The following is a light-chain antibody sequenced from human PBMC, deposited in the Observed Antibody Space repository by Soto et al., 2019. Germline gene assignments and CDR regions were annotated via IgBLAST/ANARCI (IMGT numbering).Light chain of an antibody. J-gene: IGKJ5*01. CDR1: QSLLYNNTYNY. CDR3: MQALQSLT. V-gene: IGKV2-28*01. CDR2: FGS. Sequence: EIVMTQSPLTLPVTPGEPASISCRSRQSLLYNNTYNYLDWYVQKPGQSPQLLIYFGSNRAPGVPDRLSGSGSGTDFTLKINRVEAEDVGTYYCMQALQSLTFGQGTRLEIQ.